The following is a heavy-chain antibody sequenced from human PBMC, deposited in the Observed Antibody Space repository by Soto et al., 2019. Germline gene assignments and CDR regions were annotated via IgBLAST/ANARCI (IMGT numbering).Heavy chain of an antibody. CDR1: GFTLDDYA. D-gene: IGHD2-2*01. Sequence: GGSLRLSCAASGFTLDDYAMHWVRQAPGKGLEWVSGISWNSGSIGYADSVKGRFTISRDNAKNSLYLQMNSLRAEDTALYYCAKGCSSTSCYYFDYWGQGTLVTVSS. CDR3: AKGCSSTSCYYFDY. CDR2: ISWNSGSI. V-gene: IGHV3-9*01. J-gene: IGHJ4*02.